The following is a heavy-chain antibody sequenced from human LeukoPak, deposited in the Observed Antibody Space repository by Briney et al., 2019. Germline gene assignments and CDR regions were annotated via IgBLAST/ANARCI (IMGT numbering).Heavy chain of an antibody. D-gene: IGHD5-18*01. V-gene: IGHV3-23*01. J-gene: IGHJ5*02. CDR1: GFTFSSYA. CDR2: ISGSGGST. CDR3: AKGRIQLWFSAWFDP. Sequence: GGSLRLSCAASGFTFSSYAMSWVRQAPGKGLEWVSAISGSGGSTYYADSVKGRFTISRDNSKNTLYLQMNSLRAEDTAVYYCAKGRIQLWFSAWFDPWGQGTLVTVSS.